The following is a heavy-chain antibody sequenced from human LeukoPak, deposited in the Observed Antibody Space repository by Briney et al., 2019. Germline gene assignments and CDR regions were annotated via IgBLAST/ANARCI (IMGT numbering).Heavy chain of an antibody. CDR1: GGTFSSYA. D-gene: IGHD3-10*01. CDR3: AREADGSGSYYPYYYYMDV. V-gene: IGHV1-69*05. J-gene: IGHJ6*03. CDR2: IIPIFGTA. Sequence: GASVKVSCKAPGGTFSSYAISWVRQAPGHGLEWMGGIIPIFGTANYAQKFQGRVTITTDESTSTAYMELSSLRSEDTAVYYCAREADGSGSYYPYYYYMDVWGKGTTVTVSS.